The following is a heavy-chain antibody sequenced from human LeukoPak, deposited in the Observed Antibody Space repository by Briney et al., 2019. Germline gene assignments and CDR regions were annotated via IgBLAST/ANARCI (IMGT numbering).Heavy chain of an antibody. CDR1: GFTFSSYA. J-gene: IGHJ6*02. CDR3: AKRGYCTSGTCQYYFYYGMDV. V-gene: IGHV3-23*01. Sequence: GGSLRLSCAASGFTFSSYAMSWVRQAPGRGLEWVSDISGSGGSTYYADSVRGRFTISRDNSENTLYLQMDSLRVEDTAVYYCAKRGYCTSGTCQYYFYYGMDVWGQGTTVTVSS. D-gene: IGHD2-15*01. CDR2: ISGSGGST.